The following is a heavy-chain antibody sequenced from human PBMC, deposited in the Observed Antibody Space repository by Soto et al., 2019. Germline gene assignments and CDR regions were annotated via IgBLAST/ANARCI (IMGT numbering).Heavy chain of an antibody. CDR3: ATTVGRRGRNWFDP. CDR2: INAGNGNA. D-gene: IGHD4-17*01. CDR1: GYTFTSYA. Sequence: ASVKVSCKASGYTFTSYAMHWVRQAPGQRLEWMGWINAGNGNAKYSQKFQGRVTITRDTSASTAYMELSSLRSEDTAVYYCATTVGRRGRNWFDPWGQGTLVTVSS. V-gene: IGHV1-3*01. J-gene: IGHJ5*02.